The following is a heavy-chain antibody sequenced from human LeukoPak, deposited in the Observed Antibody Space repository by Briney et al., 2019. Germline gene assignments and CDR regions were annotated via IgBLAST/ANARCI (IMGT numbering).Heavy chain of an antibody. CDR2: IGVGSGNT. V-gene: IGHV1-58*01. CDR3: AALSRFGELYYFDY. J-gene: IGHJ4*02. Sequence: SVKVSCKASGFTVTSSAVQWVRQARGQRLEWIGWIGVGSGNTNYAQKFQERVTITREMSTSTAYMELSSLRSEDTAVYYCAALSRFGELYYFDYWGQGTVVTVSS. CDR1: GFTVTSSA. D-gene: IGHD3-10*01.